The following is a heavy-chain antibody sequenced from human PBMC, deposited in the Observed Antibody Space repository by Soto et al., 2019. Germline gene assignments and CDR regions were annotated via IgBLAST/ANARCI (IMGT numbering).Heavy chain of an antibody. CDR2: IYYSGST. Sequence: QVQLQESGPGLVKPSQTLSLTCTVSGGSISSGDYYWSWIRQPPGKGLEWIGYIYYSGSTYYNPSLQRRVTISVDTSQNQFSLKLSSVTAADTAVYYCARTIWGGYYGMDVWGQGTTVTVSS. D-gene: IGHD3-10*01. J-gene: IGHJ6*02. CDR1: GGSISSGDYY. V-gene: IGHV4-30-4*01. CDR3: ARTIWGGYYGMDV.